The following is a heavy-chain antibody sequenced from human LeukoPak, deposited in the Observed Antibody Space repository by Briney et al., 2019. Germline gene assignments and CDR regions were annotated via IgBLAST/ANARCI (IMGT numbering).Heavy chain of an antibody. V-gene: IGHV3-21*01. CDR1: GFTFSSYG. D-gene: IGHD3-16*01. CDR2: IDGSSTYI. Sequence: PGGSLRLSCAASGFTFSSYGMTWVRQAPGKGLECVLSIDGSSTYIYHADSVKGRFTISRDNSNNSLYLQMNSLRADDTAVYYCVRTLRGLDYWGQGTLVTVSS. CDR3: VRTLRGLDY. J-gene: IGHJ4*01.